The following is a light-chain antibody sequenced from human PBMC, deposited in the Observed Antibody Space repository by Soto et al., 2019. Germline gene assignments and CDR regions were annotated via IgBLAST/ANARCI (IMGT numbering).Light chain of an antibody. CDR2: KAS. Sequence: DIQMTQSPSTLSASVGDRVTITCRASQSISSWLAWYQQKPGKAPKLLIYKASNLESGVPSRFSGSGSGTEFTLTINSLQPDDFASYYCQQYNSYWTFGQGTKVEI. J-gene: IGKJ1*01. CDR3: QQYNSYWT. V-gene: IGKV1-5*03. CDR1: QSISSW.